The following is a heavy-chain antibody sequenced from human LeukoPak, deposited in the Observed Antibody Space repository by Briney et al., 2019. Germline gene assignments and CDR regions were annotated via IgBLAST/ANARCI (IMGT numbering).Heavy chain of an antibody. D-gene: IGHD2-15*01. CDR1: GFMFSSYE. CDR3: ARGSSGVDY. J-gene: IGHJ4*02. Sequence: PGGSLRLSCAASGFMFSSYEMNWVRQAPGKGLEWVSYITASAMTIHYADSVKGRFTISRDNAKNSVYLQMDSLSDEDTAVYYCARGSSGVDYWGQGTLVTDSS. V-gene: IGHV3-48*03. CDR2: ITASAMTI.